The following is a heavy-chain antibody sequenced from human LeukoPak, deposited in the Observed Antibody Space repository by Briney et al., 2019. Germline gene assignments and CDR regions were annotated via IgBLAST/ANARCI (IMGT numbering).Heavy chain of an antibody. D-gene: IGHD6-6*01. CDR2: INPTGGST. CDR1: GGTFSSYA. V-gene: IGHV1-46*01. CDR3: ARTAARRFDY. J-gene: IGHJ4*02. Sequence: ASVTVSCKASGGTFSSYAISWVRQAPGQGLEWMGIINPTGGSTTYAQKFQGRVTMTRDTSTSTVYMELSSLRSDDTAVYYCARTAARRFDYWGQGTLVTVSS.